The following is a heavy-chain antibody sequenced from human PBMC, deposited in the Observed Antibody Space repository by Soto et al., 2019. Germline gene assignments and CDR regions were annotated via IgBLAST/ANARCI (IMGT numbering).Heavy chain of an antibody. CDR1: GYTFTRYG. D-gene: IGHD2-8*01. CDR2: ISGYNGDA. CDR3: AKNGQPPYYYYGLDV. J-gene: IGHJ6*02. Sequence: GASVKVSCKASGYTFTRYGISWVRQAPGQGHEWMGWISGYNGDANYAQRFQGRVSMTIDTSTTTAYMELRTLTPDDTAVYYCAKNGQPPYYYYGLDVWGQGTTVTGSS. V-gene: IGHV1-18*01.